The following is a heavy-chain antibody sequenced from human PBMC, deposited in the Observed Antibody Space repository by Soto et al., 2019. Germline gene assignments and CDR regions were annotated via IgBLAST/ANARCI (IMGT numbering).Heavy chain of an antibody. V-gene: IGHV5-51*01. CDR2: IYPGDSDT. CDR3: ARAMVRGVIYYYYGMDV. Sequence: GESLKISCKGSGYSFTSYWIGWVLQMPGKGLEWMGIIYPGDSDTRYSPSFQGQVTISADKSISTAYLQWSSLKASDTAMYYCARAMVRGVIYYYYGMDVWGQGTTVTVSS. CDR1: GYSFTSYW. J-gene: IGHJ6*02. D-gene: IGHD3-10*01.